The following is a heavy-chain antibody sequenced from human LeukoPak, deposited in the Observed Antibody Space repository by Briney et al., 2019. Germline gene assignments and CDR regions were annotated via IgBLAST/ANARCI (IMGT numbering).Heavy chain of an antibody. V-gene: IGHV5-51*01. CDR1: GYSFTSYW. D-gene: IGHD3-10*01. Sequence: GESLKISCKGSGYSFTSYWIGWVRQMPGKGLEWMGIIYPGDSDTRYSLSFQGQVTISADKSTSTAYLQWSSLKASDTAMYYCASRGVHFGSGFDYWGQGTLVTVSS. J-gene: IGHJ4*02. CDR3: ASRGVHFGSGFDY. CDR2: IYPGDSDT.